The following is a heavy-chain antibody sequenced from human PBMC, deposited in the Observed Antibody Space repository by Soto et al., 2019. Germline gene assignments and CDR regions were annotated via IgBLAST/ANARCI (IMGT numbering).Heavy chain of an antibody. J-gene: IGHJ4*01. V-gene: IGHV4-39*01. CDR3: ARNSNLIHLAG. D-gene: IGHD3-16*01. Sequence: SEPLSLTGPVSGGSISSTSYHWGWIRQPPGKGLEWIGGIYYSGSTYYNPSLKSRVTISVDTSKNQFSLKLSSVTAADTALYYCARNSNLIHLAGWGHGTLVSVAS. CDR1: GGSISSTSYH. CDR2: IYYSGST.